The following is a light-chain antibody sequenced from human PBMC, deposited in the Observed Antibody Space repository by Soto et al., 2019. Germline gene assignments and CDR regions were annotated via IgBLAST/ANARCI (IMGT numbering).Light chain of an antibody. CDR1: NIGSKS. CDR2: ADS. Sequence: SYELTQPPSVSVAPGQTATFTCGADNIGSKSVHWYQKKPGQAPLLVVFADSDLPPGIPARFSAFNSGNTAILTISIVEDGDEADYYCHVWDISGDQVVFGGGTKLTVL. V-gene: IGLV3-21*02. J-gene: IGLJ2*01. CDR3: HVWDISGDQVV.